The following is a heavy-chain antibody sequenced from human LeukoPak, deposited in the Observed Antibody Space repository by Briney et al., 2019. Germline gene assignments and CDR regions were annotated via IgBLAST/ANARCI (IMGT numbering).Heavy chain of an antibody. CDR2: ISSSSSPI. D-gene: IGHD6-19*01. Sequence: PGGSLRLSRPASGFAFSKYSMNWVPQAPGKGLEWDSYISSSSSPIYYADSVKGRFTISRDNAKNSLYLQMNSLRAEDTAVYYCARDDSRGWYYFDYWGQGTLVTVSS. CDR1: GFAFSKYS. J-gene: IGHJ4*02. V-gene: IGHV3-48*04. CDR3: ARDDSRGWYYFDY.